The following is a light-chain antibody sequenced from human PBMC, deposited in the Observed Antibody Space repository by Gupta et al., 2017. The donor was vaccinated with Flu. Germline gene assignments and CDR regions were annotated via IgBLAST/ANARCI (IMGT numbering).Light chain of an antibody. CDR3: QEYSDWPHAT. CDR2: GAS. CDR1: QSVSSD. V-gene: IGKV3-15*01. J-gene: IGKJ1*01. Sequence: ERATLSCRASQSVSSDLAWFQQKPGRAPRLLIYGASTRAIGVPARFSGRGSGTEFTLTISSLQSEDFAVYYCQEYSDWPHATFGQGTKVEIK.